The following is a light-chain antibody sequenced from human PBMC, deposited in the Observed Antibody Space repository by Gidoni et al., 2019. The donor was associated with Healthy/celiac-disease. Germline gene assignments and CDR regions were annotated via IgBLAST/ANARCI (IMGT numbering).Light chain of an antibody. V-gene: IGKV2-28*01. CDR2: LGS. J-gene: IGKJ1*01. Sequence: DIVMTQSPLSLPVTPGEPASISCRSSQSLLHSNGYNYLDWYLQKPGQSPQLLIYLGSNRASGVPDRFSGSGSGTDFTLKISRVEDEDAGVYYCMQALQTPRTFGQGTKVEIK. CDR3: MQALQTPRT. CDR1: QSLLHSNGYNY.